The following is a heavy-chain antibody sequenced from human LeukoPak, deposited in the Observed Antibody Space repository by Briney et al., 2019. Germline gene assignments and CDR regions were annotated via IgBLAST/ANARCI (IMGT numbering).Heavy chain of an antibody. CDR3: AKSLREYDFWSGYAT. V-gene: IGHV3-23*01. CDR1: GFTFSSYA. CDR2: ISVSGGSP. J-gene: IGHJ5*02. Sequence: GGSLRLSCAASGFTFSSYAMMWVRQAPGKGLDWVSTISVSGGSPNYADSVKGRFTISRDNSKNTLFLQMNSLRAEDTALYYCAKSLREYDFWSGYATWGQGTLVTVSS. D-gene: IGHD3-3*01.